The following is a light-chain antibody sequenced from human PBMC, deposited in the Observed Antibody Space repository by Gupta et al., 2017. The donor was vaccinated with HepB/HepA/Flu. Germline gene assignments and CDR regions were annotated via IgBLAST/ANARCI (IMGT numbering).Light chain of an antibody. Sequence: AIQMTQSPSPLPASVGDRVTITCRASQGIKKDLAWYQHKPGKAPKLLIFAASSLQTGVPSRFSGSGSGTDFTLTISSLQPEDFATYYCLQDYSYPRTFGQGTKVEVK. V-gene: IGKV1-6*01. CDR2: AAS. J-gene: IGKJ1*01. CDR3: LQDYSYPRT. CDR1: QGIKKD.